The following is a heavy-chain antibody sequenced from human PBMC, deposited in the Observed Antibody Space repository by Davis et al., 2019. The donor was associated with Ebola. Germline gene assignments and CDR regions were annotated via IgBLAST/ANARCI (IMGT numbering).Heavy chain of an antibody. V-gene: IGHV1-24*01. Sequence: ASVQVSCKVSGYTLTDFSMHWVRQAPGKGLEWMGGFDPEDGETIYAQKFQGRVTMTEDTSTDTAYMELSSLRSEDTAVYYCATAAYYYDSSGYKGGYFDLWGRGTLVTVSS. CDR1: GYTLTDFS. CDR2: FDPEDGET. CDR3: ATAAYYYDSSGYKGGYFDL. D-gene: IGHD3-22*01. J-gene: IGHJ2*01.